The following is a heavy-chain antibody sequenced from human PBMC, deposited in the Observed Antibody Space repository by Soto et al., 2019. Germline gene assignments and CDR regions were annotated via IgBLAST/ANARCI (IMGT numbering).Heavy chain of an antibody. CDR2: INPNSGGT. Sequence: ASVKVSCKASGYTFTGYYMHWVRQAPGQGLEWMGWINPNSGGTNYAQKFQGWVTMTRDTSISTAYMELSRLRSDDTAVYYCARDLGPSSDNDAFDIWGQGTMVTVSS. D-gene: IGHD6-25*01. CDR1: GYTFTGYY. J-gene: IGHJ3*02. CDR3: ARDLGPSSDNDAFDI. V-gene: IGHV1-2*04.